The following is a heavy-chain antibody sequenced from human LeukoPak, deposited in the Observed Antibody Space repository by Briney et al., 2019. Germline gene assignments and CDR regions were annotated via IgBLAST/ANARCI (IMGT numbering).Heavy chain of an antibody. CDR2: IYYSGST. CDR1: GGSFSGYY. Sequence: SETLSLTCAVYGGSFSGYYWSWIRQPPGKGLEWIGYIYYSGSTNYNPSLKSRVTISVDTSKNQFSLKLSSVTAADTAVYYCAREDSSSSDWFDPWGQGTLVTVSS. V-gene: IGHV4-59*01. D-gene: IGHD6-6*01. J-gene: IGHJ5*02. CDR3: AREDSSSSDWFDP.